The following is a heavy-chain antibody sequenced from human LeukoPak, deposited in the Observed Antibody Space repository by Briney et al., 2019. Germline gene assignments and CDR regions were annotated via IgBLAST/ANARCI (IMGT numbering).Heavy chain of an antibody. CDR3: ARGPTYYYGSGSYYLDY. D-gene: IGHD3-10*01. V-gene: IGHV4-38-2*01. CDR1: GYSISSGYY. CDR2: IYHSGST. J-gene: IGHJ4*02. Sequence: SETLSLTCAVSGYSISSGYYWGWIRQPTGKGLEWIGSIYHSGSTYYNPSLKSRVTISVDTSKNQFSLKLSSVTAADTAVYYCARGPTYYYGSGSYYLDYWGQGTLVTVSS.